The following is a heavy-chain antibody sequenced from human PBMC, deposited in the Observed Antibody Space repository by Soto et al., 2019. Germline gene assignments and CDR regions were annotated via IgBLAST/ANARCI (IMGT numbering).Heavy chain of an antibody. CDR1: GYTFTSYG. CDR2: TSAYNGNT. CDR3: ARDGATPYSSGWLDY. D-gene: IGHD6-19*01. J-gene: IGHJ4*02. Sequence: QVQLVQSGAEVKKPGASVKVSCKASGYTFTSYGISWVRQAPGQGLEWMGWTSAYNGNTNYAQKLQGRVTMNTDTSTSTAYMELGSLRSDDTAVYYCARDGATPYSSGWLDYWGQGTLVTVSS. V-gene: IGHV1-18*04.